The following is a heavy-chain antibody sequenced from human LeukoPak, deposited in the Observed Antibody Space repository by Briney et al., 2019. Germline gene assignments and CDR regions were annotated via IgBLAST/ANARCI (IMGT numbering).Heavy chain of an antibody. CDR3: ARVEGESYYDSSGYYDY. CDR1: GFTFSSYG. D-gene: IGHD3-22*01. CDR2: ISSSSSYI. Sequence: GGSLRLSCAASGFTFSSYGMHWVRQAPGKGLVWVSSISSSSSYIYYADSVKGRFTISRDNAKNSLYLQMNSLRAEDTAVYYCARVEGESYYDSSGYYDYWGQGTLVTVSS. V-gene: IGHV3-21*01. J-gene: IGHJ4*02.